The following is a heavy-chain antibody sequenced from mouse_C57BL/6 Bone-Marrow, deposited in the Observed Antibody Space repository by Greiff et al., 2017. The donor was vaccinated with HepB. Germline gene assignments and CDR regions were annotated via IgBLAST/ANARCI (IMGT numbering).Heavy chain of an antibody. Sequence: EVMLVESGGGLVKPGGSLRLSCAASGFTFSSYGMSWVRQPPDKRLEWVATISSGGSYTYSPDSVKGRFTISRDNAKNTLYLQMSSLKAEDTAMYYCARRGGYYVAWFAYWGQGTLVTVSA. V-gene: IGHV5-6*03. CDR3: ARRGGYYVAWFAY. D-gene: IGHD2-3*01. J-gene: IGHJ3*01. CDR2: ISSGGSYT. CDR1: GFTFSSYG.